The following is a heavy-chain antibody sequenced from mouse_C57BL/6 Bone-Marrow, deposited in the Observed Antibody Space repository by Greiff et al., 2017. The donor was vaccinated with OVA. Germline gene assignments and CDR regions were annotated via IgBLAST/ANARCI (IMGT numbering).Heavy chain of an antibody. J-gene: IGHJ2*01. Sequence: VQLKQSGPELVKPGASVKISCKASGYTFTDYYMNWVKQSHGKSLEWIGDINPNNGGTSYNQKFKGKATLTVDKSSSTAYMELRSLTSEDSAVYYCARGTYDGYYVGDYWGQGTTLTVSS. CDR3: ARGTYDGYYVGDY. D-gene: IGHD2-3*01. V-gene: IGHV1-26*01. CDR1: GYTFTDYY. CDR2: INPNNGGT.